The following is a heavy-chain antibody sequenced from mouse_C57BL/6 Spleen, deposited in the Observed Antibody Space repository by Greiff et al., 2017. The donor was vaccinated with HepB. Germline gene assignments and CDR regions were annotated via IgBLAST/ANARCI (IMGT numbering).Heavy chain of an antibody. V-gene: IGHV5-6*01. CDR1: GFTFSSYG. D-gene: IGHD1-1*01. Sequence: EVKLMESGGDLVKPGGSLKLSCAASGFTFSSYGMSWVRQTPDKRLEWVATISSGGSYTYYPDSVKGRFTISRDNAKNTLYLQMSSLKSEDTAMYYCARHGYYGTRGGTDYFDYWGQGTTLTVSS. CDR2: ISSGGSYT. CDR3: ARHGYYGTRGGTDYFDY. J-gene: IGHJ2*01.